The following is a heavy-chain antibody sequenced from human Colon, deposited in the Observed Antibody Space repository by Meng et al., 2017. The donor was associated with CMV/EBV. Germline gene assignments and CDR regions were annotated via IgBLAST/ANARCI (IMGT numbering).Heavy chain of an antibody. CDR1: GGSFNAYS. V-gene: IGHV4-34*01. D-gene: IGHD3-3*01. J-gene: IGHJ4*02. Sequence: QGELQRGGAGLLEPSETLSLTCAISGGSFNAYSLTWIRQSPGKGLEWIGELNHSGSTNYNPSLKSRVTISIDTSKRHFSLRLTSVTAADTAVYYCARGRNGWLLPLDSWGQGTLVTVSS. CDR3: ARGRNGWLLPLDS. CDR2: LNHSGST.